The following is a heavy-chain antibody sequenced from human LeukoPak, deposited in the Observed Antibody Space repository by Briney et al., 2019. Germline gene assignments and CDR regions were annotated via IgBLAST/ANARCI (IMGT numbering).Heavy chain of an antibody. CDR1: GGTFSSYA. Sequence: ASVKVSCKASGGTFSSYAISWVRQAPGQGLEWMGGIIPIFGTANYAQKFQGRVTITADESTSTAYMELSSLRSEDTAVYYCARLDTAREAFDYWGQGTLVTVSS. CDR3: ARLDTAREAFDY. J-gene: IGHJ4*02. D-gene: IGHD5-18*01. CDR2: IIPIFGTA. V-gene: IGHV1-69*13.